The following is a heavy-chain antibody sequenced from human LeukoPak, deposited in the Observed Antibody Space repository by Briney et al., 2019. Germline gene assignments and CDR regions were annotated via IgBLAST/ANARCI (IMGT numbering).Heavy chain of an antibody. CDR2: ISSSSSTI. Sequence: GGSLRLSCAASGFTFSDYYMSWIRQAPGKGLEWVSYISSSSSTIYYADSVKGRFTISRDNAKNSLYLQMNSLRAEDTAVYYCARDPAGSGPYYYYYYMDVWGKGTTVTVSS. J-gene: IGHJ6*03. CDR3: ARDPAGSGPYYYYYYMDV. D-gene: IGHD3-10*01. CDR1: GFTFSDYY. V-gene: IGHV3-11*04.